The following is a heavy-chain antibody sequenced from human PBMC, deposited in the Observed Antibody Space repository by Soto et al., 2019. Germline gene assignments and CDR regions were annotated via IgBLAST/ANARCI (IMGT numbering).Heavy chain of an antibody. CDR1: GGSITSDYSC. Sequence: QVQLQESGPGLVKPSQTLSLTCTVSGGSITSDYSCWSWIRQPPGGGLEWVGHIFDSGTTSTNPCLRSQVAISLDTSKKHFSLTLSSVTAADTAVYYCARGPSGDKVHYWGQGALVTVSS. V-gene: IGHV4-30-4*01. D-gene: IGHD7-27*01. J-gene: IGHJ4*02. CDR2: IFDSGTT. CDR3: ARGPSGDKVHY.